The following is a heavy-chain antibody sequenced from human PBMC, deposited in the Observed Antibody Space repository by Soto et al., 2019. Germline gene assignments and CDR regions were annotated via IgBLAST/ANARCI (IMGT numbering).Heavy chain of an antibody. Sequence: SETLSLTCAVSGGSISSSNWWSGVRQPPGKGLEWIGEIYHSGSTNYNPSLKSRVTISVDKSKNQFSLKLSSVTAADTAVYYCATYPLWFGELTKNYYYGMDVWGQGTTVTVSS. CDR3: ATYPLWFGELTKNYYYGMDV. D-gene: IGHD3-10*01. V-gene: IGHV4-4*02. CDR1: GGSISSSNW. CDR2: IYHSGST. J-gene: IGHJ6*02.